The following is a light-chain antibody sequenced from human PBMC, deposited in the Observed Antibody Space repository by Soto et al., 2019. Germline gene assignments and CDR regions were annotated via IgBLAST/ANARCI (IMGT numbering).Light chain of an antibody. CDR2: DAS. Sequence: IGMKKSPGTLSVSPGERATLFCRASQSVRSSLAWYQQKPGQAPRLFIYDASTRATGIPARFSGSGSGTEFTLTISSLQSEDFAVYYSQQYNSWLETFGQGTNADI. CDR3: QQYNSWLET. CDR1: QSVRSS. J-gene: IGKJ1*01. V-gene: IGKV3-15*01.